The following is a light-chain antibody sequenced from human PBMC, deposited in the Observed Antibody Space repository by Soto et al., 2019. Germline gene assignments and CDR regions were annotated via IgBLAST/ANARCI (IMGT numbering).Light chain of an antibody. V-gene: IGKV1-27*01. Sequence: DIQLTQSPSSLSASVGDRVTITCRASQDIDNYLAWYQQRPGKVPKLLIYGATTLQPGVPSRFSGSGSGTDFSLTISILHTEDDATDYCQNCKSAVFTFGPGTKVDIK. CDR2: GAT. CDR1: QDIDNY. CDR3: QNCKSAVFT. J-gene: IGKJ3*01.